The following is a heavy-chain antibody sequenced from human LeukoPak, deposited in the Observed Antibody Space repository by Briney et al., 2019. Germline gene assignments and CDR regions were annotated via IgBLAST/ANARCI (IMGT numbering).Heavy chain of an antibody. CDR3: AREGLVDTAMVSAFDI. Sequence: PGGSLRLSCAASGFTFSSYWMHWVRQAPGKGLVWVSRINSDGSSTSYADSVKGRFTISRDNAKNTLYLQMNSLRAEDTAAYYCAREGLVDTAMVSAFDIWGQGTMVTVSS. CDR1: GFTFSSYW. CDR2: INSDGSST. V-gene: IGHV3-74*01. J-gene: IGHJ3*02. D-gene: IGHD5-18*01.